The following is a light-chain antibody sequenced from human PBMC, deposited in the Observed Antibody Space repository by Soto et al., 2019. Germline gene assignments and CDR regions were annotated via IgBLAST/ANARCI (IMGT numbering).Light chain of an antibody. J-gene: IGKJ1*01. CDR3: QQYNNWPPT. V-gene: IGKV3-15*01. CDR2: GAS. CDR1: QSVRSN. Sequence: IVITQSPATLSASPGERATLSCRASQSVRSNLAWYQQKPGQAPRLLIYGASTRATGIPARFSGSGSGTEFTLSIGSLQSEDFAVYYCQQYNNWPPTFGQGTKVDIK.